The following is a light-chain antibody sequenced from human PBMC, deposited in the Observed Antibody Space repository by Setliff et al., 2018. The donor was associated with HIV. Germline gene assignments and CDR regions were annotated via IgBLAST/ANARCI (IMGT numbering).Light chain of an antibody. CDR3: AAWDDSLNAYV. CDR2: SNN. Sequence: QCALAQPPSASGTPGQRVTISCSGSSSNVGSNTVNWYQQFPGTAPKLLIYSNNQRPSGVPDRFSGSKSGTSASLAISGLQSEDEADYNCAAWDDSLNAYVFGSGTKSPS. V-gene: IGLV1-44*01. CDR1: SSNVGSNT. J-gene: IGLJ1*01.